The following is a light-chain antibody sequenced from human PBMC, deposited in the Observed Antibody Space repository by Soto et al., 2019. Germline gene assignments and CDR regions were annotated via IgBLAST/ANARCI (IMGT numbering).Light chain of an antibody. V-gene: IGLV3-9*01. CDR2: RDS. J-gene: IGLJ1*01. CDR1: NIGSKN. CDR3: QVWDSSTHV. Sequence: SYELTQPLSVSVALGQTARITCGGNNIGSKNVHWYQQKPGQAPVLVIYRDSNRPSGIPERFSGSNSGNTATLTISRAQAGDDADYSCQVWDSSTHVFGTGTKVTVL.